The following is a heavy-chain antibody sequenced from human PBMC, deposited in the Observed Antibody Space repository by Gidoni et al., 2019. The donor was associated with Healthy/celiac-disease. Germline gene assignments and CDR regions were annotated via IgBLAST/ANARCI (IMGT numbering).Heavy chain of an antibody. Sequence: EVPLVESGGGLIQPGGSLRLSCAASGFTVSSNYMSWVRQAPGKGLEWVSVIYSGGSTYYADSVKGRFTISRDNSKNTLYLQMNSLRAEDTAVYYCARRGYSYGYYYYGMDVWGQGTTVTVSS. V-gene: IGHV3-53*01. D-gene: IGHD5-18*01. J-gene: IGHJ6*02. CDR1: GFTVSSNY. CDR2: IYSGGST. CDR3: ARRGYSYGYYYYGMDV.